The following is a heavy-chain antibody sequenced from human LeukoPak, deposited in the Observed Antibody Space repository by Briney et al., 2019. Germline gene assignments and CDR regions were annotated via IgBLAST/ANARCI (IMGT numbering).Heavy chain of an antibody. Sequence: ASVKVSCKASGYTFATYGISWERQAPGQGLEWMGWFNTYNDNTKYAQNLQGRVTMTTDTSTNTAYMELRSLASDDTAVYYCARALYSNYVLGLYYFDYWGQGTLVTVSS. CDR1: GYTFATYG. D-gene: IGHD4-11*01. J-gene: IGHJ4*02. CDR2: FNTYNDNT. CDR3: ARALYSNYVLGLYYFDY. V-gene: IGHV1-18*01.